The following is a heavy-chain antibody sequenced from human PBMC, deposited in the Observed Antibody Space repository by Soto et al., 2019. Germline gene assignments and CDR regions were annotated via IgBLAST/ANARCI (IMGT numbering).Heavy chain of an antibody. CDR3: AKEGPAFCMDV. CDR2: ISYDGSNK. J-gene: IGHJ6*02. Sequence: GGSLRLSCAASGFTFSSYGMHWVRQAPGKGLEWVAVISYDGSNKYYADSVKGRFTISRDNSKNTLYLQMNSLRAEDTAVYYCAKEGPAFCMDVWGQGTTVTVSS. V-gene: IGHV3-30*18. CDR1: GFTFSSYG.